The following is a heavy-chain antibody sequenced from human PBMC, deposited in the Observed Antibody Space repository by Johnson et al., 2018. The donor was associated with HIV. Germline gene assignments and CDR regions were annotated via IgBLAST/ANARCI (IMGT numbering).Heavy chain of an antibody. CDR2: ISYDGSNK. CDR3: ARDMGEMATPIRGLDAFDI. CDR1: GFTFSSYA. Sequence: QVQLVESGGGVVRPGGSLRLSCAASGFTFSSYAIHWVRQAPGKGLEWVAVISYDGSNKYYADSVKGRFTISRDNSKNTLYLQMNSLRAEDTAVYYCARDMGEMATPIRGLDAFDIWGQGTMVTVSS. J-gene: IGHJ3*02. V-gene: IGHV3-30-3*01. D-gene: IGHD5-24*01.